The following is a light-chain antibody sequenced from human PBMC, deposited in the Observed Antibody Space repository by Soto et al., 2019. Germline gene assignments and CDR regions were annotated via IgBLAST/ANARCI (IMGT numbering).Light chain of an antibody. CDR1: QSVGGSY. CDR2: VAS. CDR3: QHYGSSPWT. Sequence: EIVLTQYPGTLSLYPGERATLSCRASQSVGGSYLAWFQQKPGQAPRLLIYVASTRATGVPDRFSGSGSATDVSLTINRLEPEDFAVYYCQHYGSSPWTFVQGTKVEIK. V-gene: IGKV3-20*01. J-gene: IGKJ1*01.